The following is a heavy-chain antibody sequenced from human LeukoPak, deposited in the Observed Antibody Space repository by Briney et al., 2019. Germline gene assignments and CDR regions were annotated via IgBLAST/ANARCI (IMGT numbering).Heavy chain of an antibody. CDR3: ARITEDIVVVPAAMFDY. Sequence: GGSLRPACAASGFTLSSYSMNWVRHPAGKWLEWVSSISISSYIYYADSVKGRFTISRDNAKTSLYLQMNSLRAEDTAVYYCARITEDIVVVPAAMFDYWGQGTLVTVSS. J-gene: IGHJ4*02. CDR2: ISISSYI. D-gene: IGHD2-2*01. V-gene: IGHV3-21*01. CDR1: GFTLSSYS.